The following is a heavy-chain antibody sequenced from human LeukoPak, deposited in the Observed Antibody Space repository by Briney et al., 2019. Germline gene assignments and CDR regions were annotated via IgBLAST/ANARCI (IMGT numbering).Heavy chain of an antibody. CDR1: GGSISSYY. J-gene: IGHJ4*02. D-gene: IGHD6-13*01. CDR2: IYTSGST. Sequence: SETLSLTCTVSGGSISSYYWSWIRQPAGKGLEWIGRIYTSGSTNYNPSLKSRVTMSVDTSKNQFSLKLSSVTAADTAVYYCARGIAAAAPADYFDYWGQGTLVTVSS. V-gene: IGHV4-4*07. CDR3: ARGIAAAAPADYFDY.